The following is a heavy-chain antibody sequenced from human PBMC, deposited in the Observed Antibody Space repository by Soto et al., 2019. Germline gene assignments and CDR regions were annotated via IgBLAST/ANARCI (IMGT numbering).Heavy chain of an antibody. J-gene: IGHJ4*02. CDR2: INHSGST. Sequence: PSETLSLTCAVYGGSFSGYYWSWIRQPPGKGLEWIGEINHSGSTNYNPSLKSRVTISVDTSKNQFSLKLSSVTAADTAVYYCARSRARPLYFDCLLFELDFDYWGQGTLVTVSS. CDR3: ARSRARPLYFDCLLFELDFDY. CDR1: GGSFSGYY. V-gene: IGHV4-34*01. D-gene: IGHD3-9*01.